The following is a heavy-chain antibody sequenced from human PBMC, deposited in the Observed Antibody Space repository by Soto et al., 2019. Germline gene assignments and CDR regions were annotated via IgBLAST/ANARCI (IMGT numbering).Heavy chain of an antibody. V-gene: IGHV3-53*01. CDR1: GFTVSSNY. CDR2: IYSGGST. J-gene: IGHJ6*02. D-gene: IGHD1-26*01. CDR3: ARDTPFSGSSAIYYGMDV. Sequence: GGSLRLSCAASGFTVSSNYMSWVRQAPGKGLEWVSVIYSGGSTYYADSVKGRFTISRDNSKNTLYLQMNSLRAEDTAVYYCARDTPFSGSSAIYYGMDVWGQGTTVTVSS.